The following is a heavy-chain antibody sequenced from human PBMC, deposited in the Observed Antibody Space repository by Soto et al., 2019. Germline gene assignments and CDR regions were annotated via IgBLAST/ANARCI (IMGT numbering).Heavy chain of an antibody. CDR1: CGSIRSYY. J-gene: IGHJ4*02. CDR2: IYYSVIT. Sequence: PSETLSLTCTVSCGSIRSYYWSWIRQPPGNGLYCIGYIYYSVITNXXPSLKSRXXISVDTSKNHXSLKLXSVTAAYTASYYSARDSSSWYDFDYWRQGTLVTVSS. D-gene: IGHD6-13*01. V-gene: IGHV4-59*01. CDR3: ARDSSSWYDFDY.